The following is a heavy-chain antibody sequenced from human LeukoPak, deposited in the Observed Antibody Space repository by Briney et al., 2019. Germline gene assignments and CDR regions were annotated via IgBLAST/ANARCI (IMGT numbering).Heavy chain of an antibody. CDR3: AKEGRDCRSTSCGAVYF. CDR2: ISGSGALS. D-gene: IGHD2-2*01. CDR1: GFTFSSYF. V-gene: IGHV3-23*01. J-gene: IGHJ3*01. Sequence: PGGSLRLSCAHSGFTFSSYFVSWVHQAPGKGLEWVSDISGSGALSYYADSVKGRFTISRDNSKNTLYLQMNSLRAEDTAVYYCAKEGRDCRSTSCGAVYFWGQGTMVTVSS.